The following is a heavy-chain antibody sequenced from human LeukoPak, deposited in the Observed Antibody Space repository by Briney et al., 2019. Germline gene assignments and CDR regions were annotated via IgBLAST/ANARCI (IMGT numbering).Heavy chain of an antibody. CDR3: AREPYDSSGYYYFDY. V-gene: IGHV3-33*01. J-gene: IGHJ4*02. CDR2: IWYDGSNK. CDR1: GFTFSSYG. D-gene: IGHD3-22*01. Sequence: PGGSLRLSCAASGFTFSSYGMHWVRQAPGKGLEWVAVIWYDGSNKYYADSVKGRFTISRDNSKNTLYLQMNSLRAEDTAVYYCAREPYDSSGYYYFDYWGQGTLVTVSS.